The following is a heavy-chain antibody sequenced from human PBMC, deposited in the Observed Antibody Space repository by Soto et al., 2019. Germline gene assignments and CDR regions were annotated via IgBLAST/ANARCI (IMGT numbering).Heavy chain of an antibody. V-gene: IGHV4-59*01. J-gene: IGHJ4*02. D-gene: IGHD3-10*01. CDR1: GGSITSYY. Sequence: SETLSLTCSVSGGSITSYYWNWIRQPPGKGLEWIGYIYYTGSTNYNPSLKSRVTISVDTSKNQFSLKLSSVSAADTAVYYCARSAYPLGDYWGQGTLVTSPQ. CDR2: IYYTGST. CDR3: ARSAYPLGDY.